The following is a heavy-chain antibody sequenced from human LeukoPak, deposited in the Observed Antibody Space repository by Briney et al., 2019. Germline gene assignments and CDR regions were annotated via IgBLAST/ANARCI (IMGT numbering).Heavy chain of an antibody. J-gene: IGHJ5*02. D-gene: IGHD3-10*01. CDR3: ARDQGFMVRGVSFDP. Sequence: GGSLRLSCAASGFTFSSYAMHWVRQAPGKGLEWVAVISYDGSNKYYADSVKGRFTISRDNSKNTLYLQMNSLRAEDTAVYYCARDQGFMVRGVSFDPWGQGTLVTVSS. CDR2: ISYDGSNK. V-gene: IGHV3-30-3*01. CDR1: GFTFSSYA.